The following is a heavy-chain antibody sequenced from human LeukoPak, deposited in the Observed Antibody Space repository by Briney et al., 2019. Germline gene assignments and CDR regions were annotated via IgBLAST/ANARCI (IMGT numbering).Heavy chain of an antibody. V-gene: IGHV1-69*04. D-gene: IGHD4-23*01. CDR3: ARGYGGTHFNWFDP. Sequence: SVKVSCKASGGTFSSYAISWVRQAPGQGLEWMGRIIPILGIANYAQKFQGRVTITADKSTSTAYMELSSLRSEDTAVYYCARGYGGTHFNWFDPWGQGTLVTVSS. J-gene: IGHJ5*02. CDR1: GGTFSSYA. CDR2: IIPILGIA.